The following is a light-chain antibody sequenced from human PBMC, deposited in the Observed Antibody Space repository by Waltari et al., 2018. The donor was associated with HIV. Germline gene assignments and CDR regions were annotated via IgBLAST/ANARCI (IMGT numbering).Light chain of an antibody. Sequence: DIQMTQSPSSLSASVGDRVPITCQASQDIHIFLSWYQQKPGKAPKLLIYDASTLHAGVPSRFSGSGSGTDFTFTISSLQPEDIATYYCQHYNSLPPTFGPGTKVDLK. J-gene: IGKJ3*01. CDR1: QDIHIF. V-gene: IGKV1-33*01. CDR3: QHYNSLPPT. CDR2: DAS.